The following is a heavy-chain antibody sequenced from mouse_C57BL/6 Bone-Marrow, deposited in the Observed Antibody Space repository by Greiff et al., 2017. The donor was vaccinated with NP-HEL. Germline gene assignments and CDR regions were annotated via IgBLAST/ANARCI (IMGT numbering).Heavy chain of an antibody. CDR3: ARGYYGHDY. J-gene: IGHJ2*01. Sequence: QVQLQQPGAELVMPGASVKLSCKASGYTFTSYWMHWVKQRPGQGLEWIGEIDTSDSYTNYNQKFKGKSTLTVDKSSSTAYMQLSSLTSEDSAVYYCARGYYGHDYWGQGTTLTVSS. CDR1: GYTFTSYW. V-gene: IGHV1-69*01. D-gene: IGHD1-1*01. CDR2: IDTSDSYT.